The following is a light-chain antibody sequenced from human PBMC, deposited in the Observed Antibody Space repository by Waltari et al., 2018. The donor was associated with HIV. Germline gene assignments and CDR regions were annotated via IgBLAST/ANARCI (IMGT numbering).Light chain of an antibody. CDR1: SSHVGGYHY. CDR3: SSYTTSTTPVV. J-gene: IGLJ2*01. CDR2: EVS. Sequence: QSALTQPASVSGSPGQSITISCTGTSSHVGGYHYVSWYQQHPGKAPKLVISEVSNRPSGISNRFSGSKSGNTASLTISGLQTEDEANYYCSSYTTSTTPVVFGGGTKLTVL. V-gene: IGLV2-14*01.